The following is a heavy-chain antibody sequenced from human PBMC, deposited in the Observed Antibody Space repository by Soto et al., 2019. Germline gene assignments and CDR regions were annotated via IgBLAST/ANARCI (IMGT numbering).Heavy chain of an antibody. CDR2: MNPNSGNT. D-gene: IGHD6-13*01. Sequence: ASVKVSCKASGYTFTSYDINWVRQATGQGLEWMGWMNPNSGNTGYAQKFQGRVTMTRNTSISTAYMELSSLRSEDTAVYYCARTPGIAAAGETSIPYYYYGMDVWGQGTTVTVFS. V-gene: IGHV1-8*01. CDR3: ARTPGIAAAGETSIPYYYYGMDV. CDR1: GYTFTSYD. J-gene: IGHJ6*02.